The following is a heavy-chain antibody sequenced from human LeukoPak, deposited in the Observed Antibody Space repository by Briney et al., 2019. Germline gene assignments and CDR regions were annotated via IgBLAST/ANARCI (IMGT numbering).Heavy chain of an antibody. D-gene: IGHD6-13*01. CDR2: IKSKTDGGTT. J-gene: IGHJ4*02. CDR1: GFTFSNAW. V-gene: IGHV3-15*05. Sequence: GGSLRLSCAASGFTFSNAWMSWVRQAPGKGLEWVGRIKSKTDGGTTDYAAPVKGRFTISRDNAKNTLYLQMNSLTAEDTAVYYCARVAYGSSWYVDYWGQGNLVTVSS. CDR3: ARVAYGSSWYVDY.